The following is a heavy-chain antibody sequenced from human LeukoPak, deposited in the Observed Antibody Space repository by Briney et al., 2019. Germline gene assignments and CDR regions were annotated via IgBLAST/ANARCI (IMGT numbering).Heavy chain of an antibody. CDR1: GFTFSSYS. D-gene: IGHD4-17*01. CDR3: ARGGVYGDYDY. CDR2: ISSSSSTI. J-gene: IGHJ4*02. Sequence: GGSLRLSCAASGFTFSSYSMNWVRQAPGKGLEWVSYISSSSSTIYYADSVKGRFSISRDNAKKSLYLQMNSLRAEDTAVYYCARGGVYGDYDYWGQGTLVTVSS. V-gene: IGHV3-48*04.